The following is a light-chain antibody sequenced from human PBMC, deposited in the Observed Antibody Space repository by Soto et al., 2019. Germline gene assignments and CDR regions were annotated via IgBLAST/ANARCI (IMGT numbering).Light chain of an antibody. CDR2: KVS. CDR3: MQCNHWPHT. Sequence: DVVMTQSPLSLPVTLGQPASFSCRSSQSLVYSAGNTYLYWYHEMPGQSPRRMIYKVSNRDSGVRDRVSCSGSGTDFTLQISRVEAEDVGVYYCMQCNHWPHTFGQVTTLEIK. CDR1: QSLVYSAGNTY. V-gene: IGKV2-30*01. J-gene: IGKJ2*01.